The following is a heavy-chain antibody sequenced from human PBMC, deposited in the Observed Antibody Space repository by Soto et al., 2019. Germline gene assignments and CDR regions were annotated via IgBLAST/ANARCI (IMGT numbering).Heavy chain of an antibody. CDR2: IKQDGSEK. D-gene: IGHD3-16*01. CDR3: AMGYYHYYYYMDV. CDR1: GFTFSSYW. J-gene: IGHJ6*03. V-gene: IGHV3-7*01. Sequence: EVQLVESGGGLVQPGGSLRLSCAASGFTFSSYWMSWVRQAPGKGLEWVANIKQDGSEKYYVDSVKGRFTISRDNAKNSLYLQMNSLRAEDTAVYYCAMGYYHYYYYMDVWGKGTTVTVSS.